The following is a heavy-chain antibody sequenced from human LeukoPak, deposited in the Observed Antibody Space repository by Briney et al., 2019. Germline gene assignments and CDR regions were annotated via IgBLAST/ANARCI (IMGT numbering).Heavy chain of an antibody. J-gene: IGHJ4*02. CDR2: IYYTRST. D-gene: IGHD6-19*01. Sequence: SETLSLTCTVSGGSISSSSYYWGWIRQPPGKGLEWIGSIYYTRSTYYNPSLKSRVTISVDTSKNQFSLKLTSVTAADTAVYYCARRGAQWLVRVGEVDWGQGTLVTVSS. CDR1: GGSISSSSYY. CDR3: ARRGAQWLVRVGEVD. V-gene: IGHV4-39*01.